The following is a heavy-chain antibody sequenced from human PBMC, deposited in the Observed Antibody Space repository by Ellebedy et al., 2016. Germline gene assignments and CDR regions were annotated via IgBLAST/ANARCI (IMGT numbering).Heavy chain of an antibody. J-gene: IGHJ2*01. CDR3: ARDLGVHWYFDL. D-gene: IGHD3-16*01. CDR2: INAYSGNT. Sequence: ASVKVSXKASGYTFSTHGINWVRQAPGQGLEWMGWINAYSGNTNYAQKLQGRVTMTTDTSTSTAYMELRSLRSDDTAIYYCARDLGVHWYFDLWGRGTLVTVSS. V-gene: IGHV1-18*01. CDR1: GYTFSTHG.